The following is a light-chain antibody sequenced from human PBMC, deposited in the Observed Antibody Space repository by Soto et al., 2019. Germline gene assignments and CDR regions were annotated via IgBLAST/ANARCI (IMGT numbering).Light chain of an antibody. CDR1: SSNIGAGYD. V-gene: IGLV1-40*01. J-gene: IGLJ2*01. Sequence: QSVLTQPPSVSGAPGQRVTISCTGSSSNIGAGYDVHWYQQLPGTAPKLLIYGNSNRPSGVPDRFSGSKSGTSASLAITGLQAEDEADYYCQSYDSSLRGVFGGGTKLTV. CDR3: QSYDSSLRGV. CDR2: GNS.